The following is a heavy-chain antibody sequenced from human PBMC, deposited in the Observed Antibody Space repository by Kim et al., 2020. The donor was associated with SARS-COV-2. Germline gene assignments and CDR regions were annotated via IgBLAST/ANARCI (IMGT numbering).Heavy chain of an antibody. J-gene: IGHJ3*02. CDR3: TREKLTTAADASDI. V-gene: IGHV3-48*03. CDR1: GFTFSDYE. CDR2: ITAYGSPT. Sequence: GGSLRLSCAASGFTFSDYEFNWVRQTPGKGLQWVSYITAYGSPTFYADSVKGRFILSRDNAKNSLFLQMNSLRVEDTAIYYCTREKLTTAADASDIWGQGTMVTVS. D-gene: IGHD4-17*01.